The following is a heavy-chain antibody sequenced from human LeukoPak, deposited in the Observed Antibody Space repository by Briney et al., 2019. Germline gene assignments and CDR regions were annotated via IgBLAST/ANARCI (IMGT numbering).Heavy chain of an antibody. CDR2: IYPGDSDT. CDR3: ARGRWDIVVVVAARGKYYFDY. Sequence: GESLKISCKGSGYSFTSYWIGWVCQMPGKGLEWMGIIYPGDSDTRYSPSSQGQVTISADKSISTAYLQWSSLKASDTAMYYCARGRWDIVVVVAARGKYYFDYWGQGTLVTVSS. CDR1: GYSFTSYW. J-gene: IGHJ4*02. D-gene: IGHD2-15*01. V-gene: IGHV5-51*01.